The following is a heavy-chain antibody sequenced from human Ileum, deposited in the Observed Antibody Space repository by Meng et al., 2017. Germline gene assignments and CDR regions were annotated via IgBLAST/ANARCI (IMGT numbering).Heavy chain of an antibody. Sequence: ASVKVSCKASGDTFSGQYLHWVRQAPGQGLEWMGRINLKSGGTDYAQQFQGRVTMTTDTSMNTGCMEMSRLRSDDTAVYYCADGTYSIYGMDVWGQGTTVTGSS. CDR2: INLKSGGT. CDR3: ADGTYSIYGMDV. CDR1: GDTFSGQY. V-gene: IGHV1-2*06. J-gene: IGHJ6*02. D-gene: IGHD4-11*01.